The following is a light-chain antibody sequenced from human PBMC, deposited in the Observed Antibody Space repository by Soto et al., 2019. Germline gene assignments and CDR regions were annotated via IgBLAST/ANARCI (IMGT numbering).Light chain of an antibody. V-gene: IGKV3-15*01. CDR3: QQYNTWPPIP. Sequence: EVGMTQSPDTLSVSPGERVTLSSRATQSVRINVACYHPKPGQSPRLLIYGASTRATGIPARFSGSGSGTEFTLTISSLQSEDFAVYYCQQYNTWPPIPFCQGTRLEI. J-gene: IGKJ5*01. CDR2: GAS. CDR1: QSVRIN.